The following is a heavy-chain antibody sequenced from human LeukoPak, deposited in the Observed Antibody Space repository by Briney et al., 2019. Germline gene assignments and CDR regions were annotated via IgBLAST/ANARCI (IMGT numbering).Heavy chain of an antibody. V-gene: IGHV1-69*06. Sequence: SVKVSCKASGGTFSSYAISWVRQAPGQGLEWMGGIIPIFGTANYAQKFQGRVTITADKSTSTAYMELSSLRSEDTAVYYCARGYCSSTSCYVTYWYFDLWGRGTLVTVSS. D-gene: IGHD2-2*01. CDR1: GGTFSSYA. CDR3: ARGYCSSTSCYVTYWYFDL. J-gene: IGHJ2*01. CDR2: IIPIFGTA.